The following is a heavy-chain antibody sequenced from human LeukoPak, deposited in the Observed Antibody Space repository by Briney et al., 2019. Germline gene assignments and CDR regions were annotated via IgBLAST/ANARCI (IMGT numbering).Heavy chain of an antibody. CDR2: ISGSGGST. J-gene: IGHJ6*03. Sequence: GGSLRLSCAASGFTFSSYAMSWVRQAPGKGLEWVSAISGSGGSTYYADSVKGRFTISRDNSKNTLYLQMNSLRAEDTAVYYCAKIPGRRDYYYYYMDVWGKGTTVTVSS. CDR3: AKIPGRRDYYYYYMDV. V-gene: IGHV3-23*01. CDR1: GFTFSSYA. D-gene: IGHD1-14*01.